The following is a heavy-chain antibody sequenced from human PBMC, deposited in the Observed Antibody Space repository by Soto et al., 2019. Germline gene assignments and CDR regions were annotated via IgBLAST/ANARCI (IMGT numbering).Heavy chain of an antibody. V-gene: IGHV4-39*01. CDR1: GGSISSSSYY. CDR3: ETDALREAFDI. J-gene: IGHJ3*02. D-gene: IGHD4-17*01. Sequence: PSETLSLTCTVSGGSISSSSYYWGWIRQPPGKGLEWIGSIYYSGSTYYNPSLKSRVTISVDTSKNQFSLKLSSVTAADTAVYYCETDALREAFDIWGQGKMVTVSS. CDR2: IYYSGST.